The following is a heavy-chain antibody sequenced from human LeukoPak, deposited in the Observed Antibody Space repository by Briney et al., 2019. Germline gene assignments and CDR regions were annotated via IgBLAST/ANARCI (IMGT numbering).Heavy chain of an antibody. CDR3: AREPPFLGNAFDI. Sequence: PSETLSLTCTVSGGSISSGSYYWSWIRQPAGKGLEWIGRIYTSGSTNYNPSLKSRVTISVDTSKNQFSLKLSSVTAADTAVYYCAREPPFLGNAFDIWGQGTMVTVSS. V-gene: IGHV4-61*02. D-gene: IGHD3-16*01. CDR2: IYTSGST. J-gene: IGHJ3*02. CDR1: GGSISSGSYY.